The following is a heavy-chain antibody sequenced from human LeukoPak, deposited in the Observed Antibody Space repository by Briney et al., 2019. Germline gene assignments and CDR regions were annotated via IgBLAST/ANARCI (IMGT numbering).Heavy chain of an antibody. CDR2: INPNSGGT. CDR1: GYTFTDYY. V-gene: IGHV1-2*02. J-gene: IGHJ4*02. CDR3: ARGSVVSPTHVTFY. D-gene: IGHD2-15*01. Sequence: GASVKVSCKASGYTFTDYYLHWVRQAPGQGLEWMGWINPNSGGTNYAQKFQGRVTLTRDMSISTAYMELSRLRSDDTAMYYCARGSVVSPTHVTFYWGQGTLVTVSS.